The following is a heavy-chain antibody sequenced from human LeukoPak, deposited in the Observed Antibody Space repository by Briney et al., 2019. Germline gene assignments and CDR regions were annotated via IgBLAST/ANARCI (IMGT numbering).Heavy chain of an antibody. CDR2: INHSGST. CDR1: GGSFSGYY. J-gene: IGHJ6*03. Sequence: PSETLSLTCAVYGGSFSGYYWSWIRQPPGKGLEWIGEINHSGSTNYNPSLKSRVTISVDTSKNQFSLKLSSVTAADTAVYYCARHDYYGSGSFYYMDVWGKGTTVTLSS. V-gene: IGHV4-34*01. CDR3: ARHDYYGSGSFYYMDV. D-gene: IGHD3-10*01.